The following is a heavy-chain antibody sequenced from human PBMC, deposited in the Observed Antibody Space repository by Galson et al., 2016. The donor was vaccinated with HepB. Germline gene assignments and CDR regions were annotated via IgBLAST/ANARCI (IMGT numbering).Heavy chain of an antibody. CDR2: VYRGKT. CDR3: ARAGLLTKASFDC. D-gene: IGHD4-11*01. CDR1: DGSIRSSSFS. J-gene: IGHJ4*02. V-gene: IGHV4-39*01. Sequence: ETLSLTCTVSDGSIRSSSFSWGWIRQPPGKGLEWIGTVYRGKTYYNPSLEGRVTISAGTTTDLLSLKLTSLTAADTAVYYCARAGLLTKASFDCWGQGTLVAVSS.